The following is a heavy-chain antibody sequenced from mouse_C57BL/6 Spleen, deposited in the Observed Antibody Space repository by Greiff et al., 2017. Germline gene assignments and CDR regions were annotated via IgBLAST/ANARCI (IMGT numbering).Heavy chain of an antibody. J-gene: IGHJ4*01. Sequence: VQLQQSGAELARPGASVKLSCKASGYTFTSYGISWVKQRTGQGLEWIGEIYPRSGNTYYNEKFKGKATLTADKSSSTAYMGLRSLTSEDSAVYFCARGSDSSGYGYAMDYWGQGTSVTVSS. CDR1: GYTFTSYG. V-gene: IGHV1-81*01. CDR2: IYPRSGNT. CDR3: ARGSDSSGYGYAMDY. D-gene: IGHD3-2*02.